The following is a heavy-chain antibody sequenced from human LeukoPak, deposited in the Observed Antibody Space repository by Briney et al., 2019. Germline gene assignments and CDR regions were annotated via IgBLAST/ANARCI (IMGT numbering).Heavy chain of an antibody. V-gene: IGHV1-18*01. J-gene: IGHJ4*02. CDR3: ARDWGSIKVIADY. D-gene: IGHD7-27*01. CDR1: GYTFTSYG. Sequence: ASVKVSCKATGYTFTSYGISWVRQAPGQGLEWMGWISSNSDNTNYAQKLQGRVTMTTDTSTSTAYMELRSLRYDDTALYFCARDWGSIKVIADYWGQGTLVTVSS. CDR2: ISSNSDNT.